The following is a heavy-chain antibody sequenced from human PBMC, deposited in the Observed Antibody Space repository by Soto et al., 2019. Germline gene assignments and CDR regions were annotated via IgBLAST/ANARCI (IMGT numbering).Heavy chain of an antibody. CDR2: IYPGDSDT. J-gene: IGHJ6*02. V-gene: IGHV5-51*01. Sequence: PGESLKISCKGSEFSFTTYWIGWVRQMPGKGLEWMGIIYPGDSDTRYSPSFQGQVTISADKSISTAYLQWSSLKASDTAMYYCARHTAYYYDSSGYSMDVWGQGTTVTVSS. CDR3: ARHTAYYYDSSGYSMDV. CDR1: EFSFTTYW. D-gene: IGHD3-22*01.